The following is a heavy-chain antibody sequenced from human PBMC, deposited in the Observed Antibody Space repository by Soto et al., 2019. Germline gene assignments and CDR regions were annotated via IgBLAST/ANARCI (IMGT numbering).Heavy chain of an antibody. CDR1: GYTFTIYA. Sequence: GASVKVSCKASGYTFTIYAMHWVRQSPGQRLDWMGWINAGNGNTKYSQKFQGRVTITRDTSASTAYMELSSLRSEDTAVYYCARESRYWFDPWGQGTLVTVSS. CDR2: INAGNGNT. V-gene: IGHV1-3*01. CDR3: ARESRYWFDP. J-gene: IGHJ5*02.